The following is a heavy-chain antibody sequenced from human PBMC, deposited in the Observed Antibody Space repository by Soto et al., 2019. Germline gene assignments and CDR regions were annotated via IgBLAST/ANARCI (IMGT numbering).Heavy chain of an antibody. J-gene: IGHJ4*02. CDR2: ISAYNGNT. V-gene: IGHV1-18*01. Sequence: VASVKVSCKASGYTFTSYGISWVRQAPGQGLEWMGWISAYNGNTNYAQKLQGRVTMTTDASTSTAYMELRSLRSDDTAVYYCARKGTVRGVIITLPHLDYWGQGTLVTVSS. CDR1: GYTFTSYG. CDR3: ARKGTVRGVIITLPHLDY. D-gene: IGHD3-10*01.